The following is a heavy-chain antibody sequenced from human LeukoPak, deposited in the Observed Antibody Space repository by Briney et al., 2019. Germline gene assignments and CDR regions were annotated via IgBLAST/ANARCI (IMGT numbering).Heavy chain of an antibody. J-gene: IGHJ5*02. Sequence: GGSLRISCAASGFTFRAYTRNWVRQAPGKGLEWVSGIYGSGEGQTFYADSVRGRFTISRDDSRNLVYLHMDNLRVEDTALYYCAKDVKSDGVWDIDHWGQGTLVTVSS. CDR2: IYGSGEGQT. V-gene: IGHV3-23*01. CDR3: AKDVKSDGVWDIDH. D-gene: IGHD3-16*01. CDR1: GFTFRAYT.